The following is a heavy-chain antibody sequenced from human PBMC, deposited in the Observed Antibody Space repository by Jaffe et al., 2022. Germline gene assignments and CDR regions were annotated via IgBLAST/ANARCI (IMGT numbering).Heavy chain of an antibody. Sequence: QVQLQQWGAGLLKPSETLSLTCAVYGGSFSGYYWSWIRQPPGKGLEWIGEINHSGSTNYNPSLKSRVTISVDTSKNQFSLKLSSVTAADTAVYYCASTSRDYYDWFNYYYYYMDVWGKGTTVTVSS. J-gene: IGHJ6*03. D-gene: IGHD3-22*01. V-gene: IGHV4-34*01. CDR1: GGSFSGYY. CDR2: INHSGST. CDR3: ASTSRDYYDWFNYYYYYMDV.